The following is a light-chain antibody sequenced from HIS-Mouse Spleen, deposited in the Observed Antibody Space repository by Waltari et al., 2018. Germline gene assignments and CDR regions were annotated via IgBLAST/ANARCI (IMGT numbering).Light chain of an antibody. CDR3: AAWDDSLSGWV. Sequence: QSVLTQPPSASGTPGQRVTIPCSGSSSNIGSNYVYWYQQLPGTAPNLLIYRNNQRPSGVPDRFSGSKSGTSASLAISGLRSEDGADYYCAAWDDSLSGWVFGGGTKLTVL. CDR2: RNN. CDR1: SSNIGSNY. J-gene: IGLJ3*02. V-gene: IGLV1-47*01.